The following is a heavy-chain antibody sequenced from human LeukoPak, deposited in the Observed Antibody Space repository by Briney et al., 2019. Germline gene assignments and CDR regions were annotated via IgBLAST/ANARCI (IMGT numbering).Heavy chain of an antibody. J-gene: IGHJ4*02. CDR1: GFTLSSYE. D-gene: IGHD2-2*01. CDR2: ISRSGSTI. V-gene: IGHV3-48*03. CDR3: ASLYSTSWYGGGY. Sequence: GGSLRLSCAVSGFTLSSYEMNWVRQAPGKGLEWVSYISRSGSTIYSADSVKGRFTISRDNAKHSVYLQMKSLRAEDTAVYFCASLYSTSWYGGGYWGQGTLVTVSS.